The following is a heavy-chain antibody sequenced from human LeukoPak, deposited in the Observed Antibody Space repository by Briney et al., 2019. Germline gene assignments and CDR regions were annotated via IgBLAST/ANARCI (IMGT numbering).Heavy chain of an antibody. J-gene: IGHJ6*02. CDR3: ARDGVALYYYYGMDV. V-gene: IGHV3-53*01. CDR2: IYSGGST. CDR1: GFTFSSNY. Sequence: PGGSLRLSCAASGFTFSSNYMSWVRQAPGKGLEWVSVIYSGGSTYYGDSVKGRFTISRDNSKNTLYLQMNSLRAEDTAVYYCARDGVALYYYYGMDVWGQGTTVIASS. D-gene: IGHD3-3*01.